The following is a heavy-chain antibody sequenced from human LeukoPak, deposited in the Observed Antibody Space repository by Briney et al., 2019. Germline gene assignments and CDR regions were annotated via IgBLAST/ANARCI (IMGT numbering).Heavy chain of an antibody. J-gene: IGHJ4*02. CDR2: INPNSGGT. CDR1: GYTFTGYY. Sequence: ASVKVSCKASGYTFTGYYIHWVRQAPGQGLEWMGWINPNSGGTNYAQKFQGRVTMTRDRSINTAYMDLRSLTYDDTSVYYCARDKPAEAALDFWGQGTLVTVSS. V-gene: IGHV1-2*02. CDR3: ARDKPAEAALDF.